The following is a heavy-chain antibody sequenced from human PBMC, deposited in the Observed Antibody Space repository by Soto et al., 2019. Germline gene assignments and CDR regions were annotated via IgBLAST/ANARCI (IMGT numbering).Heavy chain of an antibody. J-gene: IGHJ4*02. CDR2: ISGSGDTT. CDR1: GFTFGLYA. Sequence: GGSLRLSCATSGFTFGLYAMTWVRQAPGEGLEWVSAISGSGDTTYYTDSVKGRFTISRDNSKSTLYLHMNSLRAEDTAIYYCAKDVIMSTFGGVIAHFDYWGQGTVITVSS. D-gene: IGHD3-16*02. CDR3: AKDVIMSTFGGVIAHFDY. V-gene: IGHV3-23*01.